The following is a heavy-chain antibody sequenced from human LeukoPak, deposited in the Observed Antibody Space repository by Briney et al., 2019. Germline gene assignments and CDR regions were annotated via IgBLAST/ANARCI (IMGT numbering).Heavy chain of an antibody. CDR2: INHSGST. Sequence: SETLSLTCAVYVGSLSGYYWSWIRQPPGKGLEWIGEINHSGSTNYNPSLKSRVTLSVDTSKNQFSLKPSSVTAAHTAVYYCARGLNKYCSGGSCYSGSWGQGTLVTVSS. CDR1: VGSLSGYY. CDR3: ARGLNKYCSGGSCYSGS. J-gene: IGHJ4*02. D-gene: IGHD2-15*01. V-gene: IGHV4-34*01.